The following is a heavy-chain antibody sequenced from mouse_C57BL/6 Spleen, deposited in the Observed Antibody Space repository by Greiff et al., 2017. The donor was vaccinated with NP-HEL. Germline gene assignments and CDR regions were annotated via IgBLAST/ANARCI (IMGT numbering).Heavy chain of an antibody. CDR1: GFTFSDYG. CDR2: ISSGSSTI. J-gene: IGHJ4*01. Sequence: EVKLMESGGGLVKPGGSLKLSCAASGFTFSDYGMHWVRQAPEKGLEWVAYISSGSSTIYYADTVKGRFTISRDNAKNTLFLQMTSLRSEDTAMYYYARGGGGYAMDYWGQGTSVTVSS. CDR3: ARGGGGYAMDY. V-gene: IGHV5-17*01.